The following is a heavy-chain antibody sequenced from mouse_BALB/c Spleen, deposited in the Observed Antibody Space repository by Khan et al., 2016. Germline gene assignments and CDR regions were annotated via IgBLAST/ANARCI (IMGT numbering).Heavy chain of an antibody. J-gene: IGHJ2*01. V-gene: IGHV1-9*01. CDR3: ARSRLYFDY. Sequence: QVQLQQSGAELMKPGASVKISCKATGYTFSSYWIEWVKQRPGHGHEWIGEILPGSDSTNYDEKFKGKATFTADTSSNTAYMQLSSLTSEDSAVYYCARSRLYFDYWDQGSTLAVSS. D-gene: IGHD3-2*02. CDR2: ILPGSDST. CDR1: GYTFSSYW.